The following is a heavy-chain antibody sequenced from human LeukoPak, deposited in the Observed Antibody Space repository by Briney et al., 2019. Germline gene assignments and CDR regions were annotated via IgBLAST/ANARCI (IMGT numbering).Heavy chain of an antibody. CDR1: GFTFSSYG. CDR2: ISYDGSNK. V-gene: IGHV3-30*03. Sequence: GGSLRLSCAASGFTFSSYGMHWVRQAPGKGLEWVAVISYDGSNKYYADSVKGRFTISRDNSKNTLYLQMNSLRAEDTAVYYCASEPGYWGQGTLVTVSS. CDR3: ASEPGY. J-gene: IGHJ4*02.